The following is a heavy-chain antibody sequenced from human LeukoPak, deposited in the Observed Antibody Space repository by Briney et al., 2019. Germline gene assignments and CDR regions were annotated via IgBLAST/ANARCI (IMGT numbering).Heavy chain of an antibody. D-gene: IGHD1-26*01. CDR1: GFTFGDYA. CDR3: TRAGFYSGSYSFDY. J-gene: IGHJ4*02. Sequence: GGFLRLSCTASGFTFGDYAMSWVRQAPGKGLEWVGFIRSKAYGGTTEYAASVKGRFTISRDDFKSIAYLQMNSLKTEDTAVYYCTRAGFYSGSYSFDYWGQGTLVTVSS. V-gene: IGHV3-49*04. CDR2: IRSKAYGGTT.